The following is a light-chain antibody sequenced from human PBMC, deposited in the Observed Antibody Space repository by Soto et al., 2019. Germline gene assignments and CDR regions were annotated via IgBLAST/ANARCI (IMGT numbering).Light chain of an antibody. CDR1: QRVLYSSSNKNY. CDR3: QQYCSSPWT. J-gene: IGKJ1*01. V-gene: IGKV4-1*01. Sequence: DIVMTQSPDSLAVSLGERATINCKSSQRVLYSSSNKNYLAWYQQKPGQPPTLLMYWASTRESGVPDRFSGSGSGTDFTLTISSLQAEDVAVYYCQQYCSSPWTFGQGTKVEIK. CDR2: WAS.